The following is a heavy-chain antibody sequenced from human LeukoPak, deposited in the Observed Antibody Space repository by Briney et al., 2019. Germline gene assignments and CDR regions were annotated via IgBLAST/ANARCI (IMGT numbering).Heavy chain of an antibody. D-gene: IGHD1-14*01. CDR1: GFTVSSNY. CDR2: IYSGVST. J-gene: IGHJ3*02. V-gene: IGHV3-66*01. Sequence: GGSLRLSCAASGFTVSSNYMSGVPQAPGKGLEWVSVIYSGVSTYYADSVKGRFTISRDNSKNTLYLQMNSLRAEDTAVYYCARDYGKEGFDIWGQGTMVTVSS. CDR3: ARDYGKEGFDI.